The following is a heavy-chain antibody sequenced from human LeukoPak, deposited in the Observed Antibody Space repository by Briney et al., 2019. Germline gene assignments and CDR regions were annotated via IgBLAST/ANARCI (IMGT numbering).Heavy chain of an antibody. V-gene: IGHV3-7*01. J-gene: IGHJ4*02. CDR2: IKQDGSEK. CDR1: GFTFSSYA. Sequence: GGSLRLSCAASGFTFSSYAMHWVRQTPGKGLEWVANIKQDGSEKYYVDSVKGRFTLSRDNAKNSLYLQMNSLRAEDTAVYYCATDMSTSHFHYWGQGTLVTVSS. CDR3: ATDMSTSHFHY. D-gene: IGHD2-2*01.